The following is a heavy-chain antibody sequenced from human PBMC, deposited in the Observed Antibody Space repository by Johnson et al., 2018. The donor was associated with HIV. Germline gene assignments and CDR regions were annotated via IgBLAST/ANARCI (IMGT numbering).Heavy chain of an antibody. J-gene: IGHJ3*02. CDR1: GFTFSSYW. V-gene: IGHV3-7*05. Sequence: VQLVESGGGVVQPGRSLRLSCAASGFTFSSYWMSWVRQAPWKGLEWVANIKQDGSEKYYVDSVKGRFTISRDNAKNSLYLQMNSLRAEDTAVYYCARDPSGADAFDIWGQGTMVTVSS. CDR3: ARDPSGADAFDI. CDR2: IKQDGSEK. D-gene: IGHD1-14*01.